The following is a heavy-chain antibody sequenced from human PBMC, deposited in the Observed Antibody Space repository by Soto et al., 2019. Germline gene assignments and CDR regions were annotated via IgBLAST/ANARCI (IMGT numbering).Heavy chain of an antibody. J-gene: IGHJ6*02. CDR1: GYSFTSYW. CDR3: ARHRAPMVRGVSCGMDV. V-gene: IGHV5-51*01. Sequence: GESLKISCKGSGYSFTSYWIGWVRQMPGKGLEWMGIIYPGDSDTRYSPSFQGQVTISADKSISTAYLQWSSLKASDTAMYYCARHRAPMVRGVSCGMDVWGQGTTVTVSS. CDR2: IYPGDSDT. D-gene: IGHD3-10*01.